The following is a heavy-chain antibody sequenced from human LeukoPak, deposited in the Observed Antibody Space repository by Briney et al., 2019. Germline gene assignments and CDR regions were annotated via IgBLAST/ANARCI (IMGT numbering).Heavy chain of an antibody. CDR3: AARPTSEAVAPSDF. J-gene: IGHJ4*02. Sequence: GGSLRLSCAASGFSFSRYSMNWVRQAPGKGLEWVSGISGSGGSTYNADSVKGRFTISRDNSKRMLYLQMNSLRAEDTATYYCAARPTSEAVAPSDFWGQGTLVTVSP. V-gene: IGHV3-23*01. D-gene: IGHD6-19*01. CDR1: GFSFSRYS. CDR2: ISGSGGST.